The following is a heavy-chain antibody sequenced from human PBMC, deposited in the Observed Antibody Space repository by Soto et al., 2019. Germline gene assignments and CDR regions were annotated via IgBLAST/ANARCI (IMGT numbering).Heavy chain of an antibody. J-gene: IGHJ4*02. Sequence: QVQLVESGGGVVQPGRSLRLSCAASGFSLNDYGMHWVRQPPGKGLEWVADISYDGSNKYYTDSVRGRFTISRDISKGTLYLQMNSLRPEDTAVYYCAKSNRGAYDTPDFWGQGTPVTVSP. CDR2: ISYDGSNK. CDR3: AKSNRGAYDTPDF. V-gene: IGHV3-30*18. D-gene: IGHD3-22*01. CDR1: GFSLNDYG.